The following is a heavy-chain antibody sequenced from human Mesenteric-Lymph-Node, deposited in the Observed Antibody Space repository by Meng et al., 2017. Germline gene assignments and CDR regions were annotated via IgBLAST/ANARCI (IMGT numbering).Heavy chain of an antibody. CDR3: ARDIVGAASKFDY. J-gene: IGHJ4*02. V-gene: IGHV1-3*01. D-gene: IGHD1-26*01. CDR2: INAGNGKI. CDR1: GYTFTSYA. Sequence: VQLVQYGDEVKKPGASVKVSCKASGYTFTSYAMHWVRQAPGQRPEWMGWINAGNGKIKYSQKVQGRVTITRDTSATTAYMELSSLRSEDTAVYYCARDIVGAASKFDYWGQGTLVTVSS.